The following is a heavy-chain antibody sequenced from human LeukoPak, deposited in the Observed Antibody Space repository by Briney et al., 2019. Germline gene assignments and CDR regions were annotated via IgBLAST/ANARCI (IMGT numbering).Heavy chain of an antibody. CDR3: ATLGGGSGSRYQGHYYYYYMDV. V-gene: IGHV3-43D*03. J-gene: IGHJ6*03. D-gene: IGHD3-10*01. CDR2: ISWDGGST. CDR1: KFTFSNYW. Sequence: GGSLRLSCAASKFTFSNYWMIWVRQAPGKGLEWVSLISWDGGSTYYADSVKGRFTISRDNSKNSLYLQMNSLRAEDTALYYCATLGGGSGSRYQGHYYYYYMDVWGKGTTVTVSS.